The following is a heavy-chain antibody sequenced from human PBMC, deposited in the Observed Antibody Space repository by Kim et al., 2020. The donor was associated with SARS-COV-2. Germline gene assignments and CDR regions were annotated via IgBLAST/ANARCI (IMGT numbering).Heavy chain of an antibody. CDR3: ARAVQRYFQH. D-gene: IGHD4-17*01. CDR1: GGSFSGYY. V-gene: IGHV4-34*01. J-gene: IGHJ1*01. Sequence: SETLSLTCAVYGGSFSGYYWSWIRQPPGKGLEWIGEINHSGSTNYNPSLKSRVTISVDTFKNQFSLKLSSVTAADTAVYYCARAVQRYFQHWGQGTLVTVSS. CDR2: INHSGST.